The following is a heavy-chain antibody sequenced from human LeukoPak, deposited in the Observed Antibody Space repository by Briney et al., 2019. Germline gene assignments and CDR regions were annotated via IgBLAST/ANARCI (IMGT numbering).Heavy chain of an antibody. Sequence: PGGSLRLSCAASGFTLRSYDMSWVRQAPGNGLEWVAATSGSGVNSYYADSVRGRFTISRDNSQNTLYLQMDSLRAGDTALYYCAKEYSGYDFDYWGQGTLVTVSS. CDR1: GFTLRSYD. D-gene: IGHD5-12*01. J-gene: IGHJ4*02. V-gene: IGHV3-23*01. CDR3: AKEYSGYDFDY. CDR2: TSGSGVNS.